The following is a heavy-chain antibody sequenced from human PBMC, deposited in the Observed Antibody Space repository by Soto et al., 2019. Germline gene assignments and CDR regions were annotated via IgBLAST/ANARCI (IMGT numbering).Heavy chain of an antibody. CDR2: INHSGST. D-gene: IGHD2-21*01. CDR3: AGEPTGHIGDIGPLG. V-gene: IGHV4-34*01. CDR1: GGSFSGYY. Sequence: QVQLQQWGAGLLKPSETLSLTCAVYGGSFSGYYWSWIRQPPGKGLEWIGEINHSGSTNYNPSLKSRVTISVDPSKNQFSLKLSSVTAADTAVYYRAGEPTGHIGDIGPLGWGQGTLVTVSS. J-gene: IGHJ4*02.